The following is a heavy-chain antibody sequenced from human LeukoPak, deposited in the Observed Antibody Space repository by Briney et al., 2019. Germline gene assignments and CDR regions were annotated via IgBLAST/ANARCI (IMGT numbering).Heavy chain of an antibody. J-gene: IGHJ4*02. CDR1: GFTFSSYA. Sequence: GGSLRLSCGASGFTFSSYAMHWVRQAPGKGLEWVAVISYDGSNKYYADSVKGRFTISRDNSKNTLYLQMNSLRAEDTAVYYCARDPYYYDSSGFDYWGQGTLVTVSS. CDR3: ARDPYYYDSSGFDY. V-gene: IGHV3-30-3*01. CDR2: ISYDGSNK. D-gene: IGHD3-22*01.